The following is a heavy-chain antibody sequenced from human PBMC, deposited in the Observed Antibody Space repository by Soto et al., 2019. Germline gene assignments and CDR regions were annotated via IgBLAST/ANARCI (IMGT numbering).Heavy chain of an antibody. CDR1: GFNFIRKY. D-gene: IGHD3-10*01. J-gene: IGHJ4*02. V-gene: IGHV3-53*01. CDR2: LYSGGTT. CDR3: ARRLYDSGSFYFDF. Sequence: EVQLVESGGGLIQPGGSLRLSCAASGFNFIRKYMIWVRQAPGKGLEWVSILYSGGTTYYADSVKGRFTISRDTSENTLYLQMNSLRAEDTAVYYCARRLYDSGSFYFDFWGQGTLVTVSS.